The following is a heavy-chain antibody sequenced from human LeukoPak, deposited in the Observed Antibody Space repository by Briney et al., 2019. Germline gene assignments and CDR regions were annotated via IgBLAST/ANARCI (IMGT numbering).Heavy chain of an antibody. CDR3: ARSRQASGLFNS. Sequence: TLSLTCTVSGYAITSGGFSWNWIRQPPGKGLEWIGCICDRGPAYYNPSLKSRFTISVDRPKNQFFLNVTSLTAADTAVYYCARSRQASGLFNSWGQGTLVVVSS. V-gene: IGHV4-30-2*01. D-gene: IGHD3-10*01. CDR1: GYAITSGGFS. J-gene: IGHJ5*01. CDR2: ICDRGPA.